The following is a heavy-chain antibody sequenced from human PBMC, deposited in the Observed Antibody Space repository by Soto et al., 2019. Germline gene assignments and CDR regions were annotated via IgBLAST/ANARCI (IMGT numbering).Heavy chain of an antibody. Sequence: GASVKVSCKTSGYSFTGYFIYWVRQAPGQGLEWMGWINPNSGDTNYAQRFQGRVTMTRDTSITTAYMELGRLRSDDTAVYYCARALHFYDRSSPSDYWGQGTLVTVSS. CDR1: GYSFTGYF. D-gene: IGHD3-22*01. J-gene: IGHJ4*02. CDR2: INPNSGDT. CDR3: ARALHFYDRSSPSDY. V-gene: IGHV1-2*02.